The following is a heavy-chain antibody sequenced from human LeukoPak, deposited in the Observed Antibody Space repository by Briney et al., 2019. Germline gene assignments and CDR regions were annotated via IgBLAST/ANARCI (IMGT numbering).Heavy chain of an antibody. CDR1: GGSISSYY. D-gene: IGHD3-22*01. CDR2: IYYSGST. V-gene: IGHV4-59*01. J-gene: IGHJ3*02. Sequence: SETLSLTCTVSGGSISSYYWSWIRQPPGKGLEWIGYIYYSGSTNYNPSLKSRVTISVDTSKNQFSLKLSSVTAADTAVYYCARGFDTYYYDSSGPTGAFDIWGQGTMVTVSS. CDR3: ARGFDTYYYDSSGPTGAFDI.